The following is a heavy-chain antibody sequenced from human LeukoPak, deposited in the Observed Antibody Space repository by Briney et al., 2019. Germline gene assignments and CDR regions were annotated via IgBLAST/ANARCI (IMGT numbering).Heavy chain of an antibody. Sequence: ASVKASCKASGYTFTIYAMHWVRQAPGQRREWMGWINAGNGNTKYSQKFQGRVTITRDTSASTAYMELSSLRSEDTAVYYCARGKRYYYGMDVWGKGTTVTVSS. CDR2: INAGNGNT. CDR3: ARGKRYYYGMDV. CDR1: GYTFTIYA. V-gene: IGHV1-3*01. J-gene: IGHJ6*04.